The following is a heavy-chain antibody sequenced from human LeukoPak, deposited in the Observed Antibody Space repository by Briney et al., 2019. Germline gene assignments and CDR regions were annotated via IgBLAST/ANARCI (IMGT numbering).Heavy chain of an antibody. CDR3: TRELRSVVVVAHGFGD. D-gene: IGHD2-15*01. J-gene: IGHJ4*02. V-gene: IGHV3-7*01. Sequence: PGGSLRLSCAASGFTFSNYWMSWVRQAPGKGLEWVANIKQDGSEKHYVDSVKGRFTISRDNAKNSLYLQMNSLGAEDTAVYYCTRELRSVVVVAHGFGDWGQGTQVSVSS. CDR1: GFTFSNYW. CDR2: IKQDGSEK.